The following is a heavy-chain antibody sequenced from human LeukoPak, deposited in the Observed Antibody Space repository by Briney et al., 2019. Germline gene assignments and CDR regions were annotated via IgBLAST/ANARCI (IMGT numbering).Heavy chain of an antibody. J-gene: IGHJ4*02. Sequence: AASVKVSCKASGGTFCSYAISWVRQAPGQGLEWMGGIIPIFGTANYAQKFQGRVTITADESTSTAYMELSSLRAEDTAVYYCARDLEFPQPTYYYDSTEKAFDYWGQGTLVTVSS. CDR2: IIPIFGTA. CDR1: GGTFCSYA. D-gene: IGHD3-22*01. CDR3: ARDLEFPQPTYYYDSTEKAFDY. V-gene: IGHV1-69*01.